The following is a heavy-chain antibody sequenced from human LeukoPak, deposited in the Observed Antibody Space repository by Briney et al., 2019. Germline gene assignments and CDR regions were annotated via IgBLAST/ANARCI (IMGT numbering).Heavy chain of an antibody. Sequence: GASVKVSCKASGYTFTGYYMHWVRQAPGQGLEWMEWINPNSGGTNYAQKFQGRVTMTRDTSISTAYMELSRLRSDDTAVYYCARISYYYDSSGYYHNWFDPWGQGTLVTVSS. CDR2: INPNSGGT. J-gene: IGHJ5*02. V-gene: IGHV1-2*02. D-gene: IGHD3-22*01. CDR3: ARISYYYDSSGYYHNWFDP. CDR1: GYTFTGYY.